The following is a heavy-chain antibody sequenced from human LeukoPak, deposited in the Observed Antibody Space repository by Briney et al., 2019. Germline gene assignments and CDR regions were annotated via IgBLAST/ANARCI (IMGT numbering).Heavy chain of an antibody. CDR2: IYYSGRT. Sequence: SETLSLTCTVSGGSITSYYWSWIRQPPGKGLEWIGDIYYSGRTNYNPSLKSRVIISVDTSKNLLSLTLRSVTAADTAVYYCARHRFGELDYWGQGTLVTVSS. J-gene: IGHJ4*02. CDR1: GGSITSYY. CDR3: ARHRFGELDY. D-gene: IGHD3-10*01. V-gene: IGHV4-59*01.